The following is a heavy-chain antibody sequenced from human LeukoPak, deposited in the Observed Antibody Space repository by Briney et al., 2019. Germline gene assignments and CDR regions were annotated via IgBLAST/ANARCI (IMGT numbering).Heavy chain of an antibody. D-gene: IGHD1-1*01. V-gene: IGHV3-21*01. CDR1: GLTFASYS. CDR3: VRVSGRLERQSDLAY. CDR2: ISGDSTYI. Sequence: GGSLRLSCAASGLTFASYSMNWVRQAPGKGLQWVSSISGDSTYIYNAGSVKGRFTISRDNAQASLYLQMISLRADDTAVYYCVRVSGRLERQSDLAYWGQGTLVIVSS. J-gene: IGHJ4*02.